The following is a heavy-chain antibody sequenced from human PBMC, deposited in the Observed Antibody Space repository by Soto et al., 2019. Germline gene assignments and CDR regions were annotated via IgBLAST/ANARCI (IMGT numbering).Heavy chain of an antibody. V-gene: IGHV3-48*02. CDR2: ISSTSRTI. CDR3: AKSDSSGYPYFDN. CDR1: GFTFSNYR. Sequence: HPGGSLRLSCAASGFTFSNYRMSWVRQAPGKGLEWVSYISSTSRTIYYADSVRGRCTVSRDNAKNSLYLQMNSLKDEDTAVYYCAKSDSSGYPYFDNWGRGTLDTVSS. J-gene: IGHJ4*02. D-gene: IGHD3-22*01.